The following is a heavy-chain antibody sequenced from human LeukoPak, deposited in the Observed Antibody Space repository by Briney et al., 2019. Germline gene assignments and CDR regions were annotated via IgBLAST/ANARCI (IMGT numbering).Heavy chain of an antibody. CDR2: IKQDGSEK. CDR1: GFTFSSYW. CDR3: ARGAPYYDILTGSYLSHYFDY. J-gene: IGHJ4*02. V-gene: IGHV3-7*01. D-gene: IGHD3-9*01. Sequence: PGGSLRLSCAASGFTFSSYWMSWVRQAPGKGLEWVANIKQDGSEKYYVDSVKGRFTISRDNAKNSLYLQMNSLRAEDTAVYYCARGAPYYDILTGSYLSHYFDYWGQGTLVTVSS.